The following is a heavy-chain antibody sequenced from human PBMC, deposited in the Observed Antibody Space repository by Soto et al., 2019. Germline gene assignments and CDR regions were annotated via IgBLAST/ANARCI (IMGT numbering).Heavy chain of an antibody. J-gene: IGHJ4*02. Sequence: QVQLVESGGGLVMPGESLRLSCAASGFTFSDHYMSWIRQAPGKGLEWVSYISSSGNSMYYADSVKGRFTVSRDNAENSLYLQMNSLRAEDTAVYYCARRAASGRHFDHWGQVTLVSVSS. CDR2: ISSSGNSM. V-gene: IGHV3-11*01. CDR3: ARRAASGRHFDH. CDR1: GFTFSDHY. D-gene: IGHD6-13*01.